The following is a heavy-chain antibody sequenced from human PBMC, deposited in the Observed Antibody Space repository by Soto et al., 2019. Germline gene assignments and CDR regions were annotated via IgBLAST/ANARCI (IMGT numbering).Heavy chain of an antibody. D-gene: IGHD3-3*01. CDR2: IYYSGST. V-gene: IGHV4-61*01. J-gene: IGHJ4*02. CDR1: GGSVSSGSYY. CDR3: ARGRIKIFGVVNDFDY. Sequence: PSETLSLTCTVSGGSVSSGSYYWSWIRQPPGKGLEWIGYIYYSGSTNYNPSLKSRVTISVDTSKNQFSLKLSSVTAADTAVYYCARGRIKIFGVVNDFDYWGQGNLVTVSS.